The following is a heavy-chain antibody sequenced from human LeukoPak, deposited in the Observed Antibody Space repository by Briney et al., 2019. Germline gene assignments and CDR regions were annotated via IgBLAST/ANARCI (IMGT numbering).Heavy chain of an antibody. CDR2: IRSKANSYAT. CDR1: GFTFSGSA. D-gene: IGHD3-22*01. Sequence: GGSLRLSCAASGFTFSGSAMHWVRQASGKGLEWVGRIRSKANSYATAYAASVKGRFTISRDDSKNTAYLQMNSLKTEDTAVYYCTRDYYDSSGYPWGQGTMVAVSS. V-gene: IGHV3-73*01. J-gene: IGHJ3*01. CDR3: TRDYYDSSGYP.